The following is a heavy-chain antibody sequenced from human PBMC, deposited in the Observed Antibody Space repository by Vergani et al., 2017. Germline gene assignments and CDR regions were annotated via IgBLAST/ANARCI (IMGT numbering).Heavy chain of an antibody. D-gene: IGHD2-2*03. V-gene: IGHV1-18*01. CDR3: ARDGGYCSSTSCSPWFDY. CDR1: GYTFTSYG. CDR2: ISAYNGNT. J-gene: IGHJ4*02. Sequence: QVQLVQSGAEVRKPGASVKVSCKASGYTFTSYGISWVRQAPGQGLEWMGWISAYNGNTNYAQKLQGRVTMTTDTSTSTAYMELRSLRSDDTAVYYCARDGGYCSSTSCSPWFDYWGQGTLVTVSS.